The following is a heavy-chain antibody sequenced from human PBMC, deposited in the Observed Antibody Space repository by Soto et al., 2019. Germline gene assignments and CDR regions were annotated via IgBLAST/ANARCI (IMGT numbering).Heavy chain of an antibody. Sequence: ETLSLTCTVSGGSISSYYWGWIRQPPGKGLEWIGTIYYSGNIYNNPSLRSRVTISMDTSKNQFSLRLTSMTAADTAVYYCARHTDCGSGSSCLGSDNMDTDAFDIWGQGTMVTVS. J-gene: IGHJ3*02. D-gene: IGHD3-10*01. CDR3: ARHTDCGSGSSCLGSDNMDTDAFDI. V-gene: IGHV4-39*01. CDR1: GGSISSYY. CDR2: IYYSGNI.